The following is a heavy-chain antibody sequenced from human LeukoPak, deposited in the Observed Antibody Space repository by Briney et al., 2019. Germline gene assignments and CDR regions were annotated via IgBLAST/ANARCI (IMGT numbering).Heavy chain of an antibody. J-gene: IGHJ4*02. V-gene: IGHV3-23*01. D-gene: IGHD7-27*01. CDR2: ITSRSTT. CDR1: GFIFSHYG. Sequence: GGTLRLSCAASGFIFSHYGMNWVRQAPGKGLEWVSGITSRSTTYYADSVKDRFTISRDNSKNMVWLQINSPTAEDTATYYCAKDGNWARFEDWGQGTLVTVSS. CDR3: AKDGNWARFED.